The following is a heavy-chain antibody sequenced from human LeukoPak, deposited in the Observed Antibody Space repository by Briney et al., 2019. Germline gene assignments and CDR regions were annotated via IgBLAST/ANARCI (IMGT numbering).Heavy chain of an antibody. Sequence: GESRKISCKGSEYSFATYWIGWVRQMPGQGLEWMGIIFPGDSDTRYSPSFQGQVTISADKSISTAYLQWSSLKASDTAIYYCASEYCSGGNCYFDYWGQRTLVTVSS. CDR3: ASEYCSGGNCYFDY. V-gene: IGHV5-51*01. D-gene: IGHD2-15*01. J-gene: IGHJ4*02. CDR2: IFPGDSDT. CDR1: EYSFATYW.